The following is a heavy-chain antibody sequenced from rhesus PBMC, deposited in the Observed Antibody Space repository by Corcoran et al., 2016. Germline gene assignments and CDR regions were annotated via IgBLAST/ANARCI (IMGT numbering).Heavy chain of an antibody. Sequence: EVQLVESGGGLVQPGGSLRLSCAASGFTFSSYGMSWVRQAPGKGLEWVSYISNGGCSTDNSDSVKGRFNISREHSKNTLSLRMNSLRAEDTAVYYCAKDGVVVSATPGYFEFWGQGALVTVSS. CDR2: ISNGGCST. CDR3: AKDGVVVSATPGYFEF. V-gene: IGHV3S5*01. D-gene: IGHD2-8*01. J-gene: IGHJ1*01. CDR1: GFTFSSYG.